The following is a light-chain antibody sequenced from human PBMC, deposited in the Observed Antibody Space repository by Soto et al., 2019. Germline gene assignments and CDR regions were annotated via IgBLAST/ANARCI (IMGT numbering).Light chain of an antibody. CDR2: GAS. CDR3: QQANSFPLT. Sequence: DIQMTQSPSTLSASVGGRVTITCRASQSVGTWVAWYQQKPGKAPKLLIYGASSLQSGVPSRFSGSGSGTDFTLTISSLQPEDFATYYCQQANSFPLTFGGGTKVEIK. CDR1: QSVGTW. J-gene: IGKJ4*01. V-gene: IGKV1-12*01.